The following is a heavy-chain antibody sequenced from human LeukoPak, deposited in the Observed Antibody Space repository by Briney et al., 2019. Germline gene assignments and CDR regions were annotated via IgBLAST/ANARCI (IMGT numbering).Heavy chain of an antibody. CDR1: GGSFSGYY. CDR3: ARGLGDDSSGYADY. CDR2: INHSGST. D-gene: IGHD3-22*01. J-gene: IGHJ4*02. Sequence: KPSETLSLTCAVYGGSFSGYYWSWIRQPPGKGLEWIGEINHSGSTNCNPSLKSRVTISVDTSKNQFSLKLSSVTAADTAVYYCARGLGDDSSGYADYWGQGTLVTVSS. V-gene: IGHV4-34*01.